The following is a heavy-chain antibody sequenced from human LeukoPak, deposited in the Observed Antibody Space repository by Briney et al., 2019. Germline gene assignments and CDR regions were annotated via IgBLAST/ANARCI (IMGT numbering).Heavy chain of an antibody. CDR3: ASLDPIEIGDYS. CDR2: IIPIFGTA. Sequence: GASVKVSCKASGGTFSSYAISWVRQAPGQGLEWMGGIIPIFGTANHAQKFQGRVTITADESTSTAYMELSSLRSEDTAVYYCASLDPIEIGDYSWGQGTLVTVSS. V-gene: IGHV1-69*13. D-gene: IGHD4-17*01. J-gene: IGHJ4*02. CDR1: GGTFSSYA.